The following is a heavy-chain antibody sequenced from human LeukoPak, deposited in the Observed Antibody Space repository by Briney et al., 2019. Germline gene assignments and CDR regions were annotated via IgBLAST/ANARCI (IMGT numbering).Heavy chain of an antibody. J-gene: IGHJ5*02. CDR3: ARDGRELWFGEENNWFDP. Sequence: RAGGSLRLSCAASGFTFDDYGMSWVRQAPGKGLEWVSGINWNGGSTGYADSVKGRFTISRDNAKNSLYLQMNSLRAEDTAVYYCARDGRELWFGEENNWFDPWGQGTLVTVSS. V-gene: IGHV3-20*04. D-gene: IGHD3-10*01. CDR1: GFTFDDYG. CDR2: INWNGGST.